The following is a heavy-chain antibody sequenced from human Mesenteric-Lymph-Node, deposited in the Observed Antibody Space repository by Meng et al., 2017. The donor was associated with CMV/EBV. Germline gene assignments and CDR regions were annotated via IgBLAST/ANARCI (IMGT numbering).Heavy chain of an antibody. CDR1: GFTFSSYA. V-gene: IGHV3-23*01. CDR3: AKLDGPNLGYSSGWYYFDY. D-gene: IGHD6-19*01. CDR2: MSGSGDNT. Sequence: GGSLRLSCAASGFTFSSYAMSWVRQTPGRGLEWVSAMSGSGDNTKSADSVKGRFTISRDNSKNTLYLEMNSLRPEDTAVYYCAKLDGPNLGYSSGWYYFDYWGQGTLVTVSS. J-gene: IGHJ4*02.